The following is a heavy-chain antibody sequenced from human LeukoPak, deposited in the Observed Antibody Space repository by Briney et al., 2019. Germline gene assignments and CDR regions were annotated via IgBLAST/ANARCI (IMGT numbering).Heavy chain of an antibody. CDR2: IIPILGIA. Sequence: GASVKVSCKASGGTFSSYAISWVRQAPGQGLEWMGRIIPILGIANYAQKFQGRVTITADKSTSTAHMELSSLRSEDTAVYYCARLCSSTSCRDYWGQGTLVTVSS. D-gene: IGHD2-2*01. CDR1: GGTFSSYA. J-gene: IGHJ4*02. V-gene: IGHV1-69*04. CDR3: ARLCSSTSCRDY.